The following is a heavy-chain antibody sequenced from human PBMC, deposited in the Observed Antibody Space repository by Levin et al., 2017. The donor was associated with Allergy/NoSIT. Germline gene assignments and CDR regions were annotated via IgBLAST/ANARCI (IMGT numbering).Heavy chain of an antibody. CDR2: INWKGVIT. Sequence: RTGGSLRLSCAASGFTFDDYGMTWVRQAPGKGLEWVCDINWKGVITAYADSVKGRFTISRDSAKNSLYLQINSLRVEDTALYYCARNHYRSLRSESYYYFDYWGQGTLVTVSS. CDR3: ARNHYRSLRSESYYYFDY. D-gene: IGHD3-10*01. V-gene: IGHV3-20*04. CDR1: GFTFDDYG. J-gene: IGHJ4*02.